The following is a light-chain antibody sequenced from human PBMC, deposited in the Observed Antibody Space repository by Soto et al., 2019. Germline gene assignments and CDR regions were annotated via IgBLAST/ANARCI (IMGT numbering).Light chain of an antibody. J-gene: IGKJ1*01. CDR1: QDIRNE. CDR2: AAS. V-gene: IGKV1-6*01. CDR3: LQDYNYPRT. Sequence: AIQMTQSPSSLSASVGDRVTITCRASQDIRNELGWYQEKPGKAPKLLIYAASSLQTGVPSRFSGSGSGTDFTLTISSLQPEDFATYYCLQDYNYPRTFGQGTKVEIK.